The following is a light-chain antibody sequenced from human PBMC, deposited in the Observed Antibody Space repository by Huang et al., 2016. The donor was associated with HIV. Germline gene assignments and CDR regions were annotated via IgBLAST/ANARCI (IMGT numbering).Light chain of an antibody. CDR3: MQALQTPWT. J-gene: IGKJ1*01. CDR1: QSLLHSNGYYY. CDR2: LGS. V-gene: IGKV2-28*01. Sequence: VMTQSPLSLSVTPGEPASISCRSSQSLLHSNGYYYLDWYVQKPGQSPQLLIYLGSDRASGVPDRFSGGGSGTDFTLKISRVEADDVGIYYCMQALQTPWTFGQGTKVAIK.